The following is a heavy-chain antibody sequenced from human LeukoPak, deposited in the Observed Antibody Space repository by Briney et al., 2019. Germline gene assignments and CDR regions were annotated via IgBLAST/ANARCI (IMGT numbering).Heavy chain of an antibody. D-gene: IGHD7-27*01. J-gene: IGHJ4*02. CDR2: IYYSGST. CDR1: GGSVSSGSYY. V-gene: IGHV4-61*01. CDR3: ARGWGSLYYFDY. Sequence: KPSETLSLTCTVSGGSVSSGSYYWSWIRQPPGKGLGWIGYIYYSGSTNYNPSLKSRVTISVDTSKNQFSLKLSSVTAADTAVYYCARGWGSLYYFDYWGQGTLVTVSS.